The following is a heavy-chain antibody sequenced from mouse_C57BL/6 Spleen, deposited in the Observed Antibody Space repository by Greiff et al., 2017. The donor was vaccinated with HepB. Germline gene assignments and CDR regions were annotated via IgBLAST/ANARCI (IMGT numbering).Heavy chain of an antibody. J-gene: IGHJ3*01. Sequence: QVQLQQSGPELVKPGASVKISCKASGYAFSSSWMNWVKQRPGKGLEWIGRIYPGDGDTNYNGKFKGKATLTADKSSSTAYMQLSSLTSEDSAVYFCAEGERYSNYVGAYWGQGTLVTVSA. D-gene: IGHD2-5*01. V-gene: IGHV1-82*01. CDR1: GYAFSSSW. CDR3: AEGERYSNYVGAY. CDR2: IYPGDGDT.